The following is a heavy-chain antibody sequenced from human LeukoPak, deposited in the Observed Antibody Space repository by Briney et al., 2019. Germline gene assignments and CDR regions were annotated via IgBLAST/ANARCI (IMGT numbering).Heavy chain of an antibody. J-gene: IGHJ5*02. V-gene: IGHV4-61*02. CDR2: IYSSGST. D-gene: IGHD3-22*01. CDR1: GGSISSGSYS. Sequence: SETLSLTCTVSGGSISSGSYSWSWIRQPAGKGLEWIVRIYSSGSTNYNPSLKSRFTISVDTSKKQFSLKLSSVTAADTAVYYCAREKIGYYDSSGRVWFDPWGQGTLVTVSS. CDR3: AREKIGYYDSSGRVWFDP.